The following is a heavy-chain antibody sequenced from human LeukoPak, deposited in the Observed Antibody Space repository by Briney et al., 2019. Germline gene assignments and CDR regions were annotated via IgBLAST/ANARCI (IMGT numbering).Heavy chain of an antibody. CDR1: GYSFTSYW. CDR3: ARQGVSGIAAAGPLSDY. V-gene: IGHV5-51*01. J-gene: IGHJ4*02. D-gene: IGHD6-13*01. CDR2: IYPGDSDT. Sequence: GESLKISCKGSGYSFTSYWIGWVRQMPGKGLEWMGIIYPGDSDTRYSPSFQGQVTISADKSISTAYLQWSSLKASDTAMYYCARQGVSGIAAAGPLSDYWGQGTLVTVSS.